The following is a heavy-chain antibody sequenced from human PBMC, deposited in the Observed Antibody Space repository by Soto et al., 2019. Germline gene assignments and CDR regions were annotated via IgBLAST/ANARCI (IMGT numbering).Heavy chain of an antibody. Sequence: GGSLRLSCAASGFTFSSYSMNWVRQAPGKGLEWVSYISSSSSTIYYADSVKGRFTISRDNAKNSLYLQMNSLRDEDTAVYYCARDIAIRVFSDAFDIWGQGTMVTVSS. CDR3: ARDIAIRVFSDAFDI. CDR2: ISSSSSTI. CDR1: GFTFSSYS. J-gene: IGHJ3*02. V-gene: IGHV3-48*02. D-gene: IGHD2-15*01.